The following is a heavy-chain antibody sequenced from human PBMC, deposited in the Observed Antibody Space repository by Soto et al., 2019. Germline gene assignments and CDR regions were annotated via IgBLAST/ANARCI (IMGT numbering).Heavy chain of an antibody. D-gene: IGHD3-16*01. Sequence: QVQLEQSGDEVKKPGASVKVSCKASGYIFVNYGIAWVRQAPGQVLEWMGWISPYTGNTCYATKVQGRLTLTTDTSTSTAFMDMGSLTSADTAVYYCAMVDLYVTPTPQDVWGQGTTVTVSS. J-gene: IGHJ6*02. CDR2: ISPYTGNT. CDR1: GYIFVNYG. V-gene: IGHV1-18*01. CDR3: AMVDLYVTPTPQDV.